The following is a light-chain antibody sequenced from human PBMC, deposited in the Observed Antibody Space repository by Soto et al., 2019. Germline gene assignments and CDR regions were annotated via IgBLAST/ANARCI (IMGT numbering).Light chain of an antibody. CDR1: QDISSY. CDR2: SAS. Sequence: DIQLTQSPSFLSASVGDRVTITCRASQDISSYLAWYQQRPGKVPRFLTHSASTLQSGVPSRFSATGSGTTFTLTISSLQPEDIATYYCQLLNRFPRTVGQGTKVEV. J-gene: IGKJ1*01. CDR3: QLLNRFPRT. V-gene: IGKV1-9*01.